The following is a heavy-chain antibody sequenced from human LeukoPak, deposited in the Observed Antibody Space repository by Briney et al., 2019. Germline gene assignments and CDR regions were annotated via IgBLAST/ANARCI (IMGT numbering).Heavy chain of an antibody. D-gene: IGHD1-26*01. Sequence: SSETLSLTCAVYGGSFSGYYWSWIRQPPGKGLEWIGEINHSGSTNYNPSLKSRVTISVDTSKNQFSLKLSSVTAADTAVYYCARWVGGSYYDFDYWGQGTLVTVPS. CDR3: ARWVGGSYYDFDY. V-gene: IGHV4-34*01. CDR2: INHSGST. CDR1: GGSFSGYY. J-gene: IGHJ4*02.